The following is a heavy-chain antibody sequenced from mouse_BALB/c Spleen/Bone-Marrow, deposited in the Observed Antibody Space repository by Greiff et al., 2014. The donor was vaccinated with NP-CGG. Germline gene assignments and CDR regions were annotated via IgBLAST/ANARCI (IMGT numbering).Heavy chain of an antibody. D-gene: IGHD2-3*01. Sequence: QVQLQQSGPGLVAPSQSLSITCTVSGFSLTSYGVHWVRQPSGKGLEWLGVIWAGGSTNYKSALVSRLSISKDNSKSQVFLKMNSLQTDDTAMYYCARVYLWYFDVWGAGTTVTVSS. CDR1: GFSLTSYG. J-gene: IGHJ1*01. CDR2: IWAGGST. CDR3: ARVYLWYFDV. V-gene: IGHV2-9*02.